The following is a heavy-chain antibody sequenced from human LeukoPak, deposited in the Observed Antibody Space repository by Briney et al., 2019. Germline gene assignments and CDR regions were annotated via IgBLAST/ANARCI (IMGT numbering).Heavy chain of an antibody. CDR2: IYPGDSDT. Sequence: GESLKISCKGSGYTFTSYWIGWVRQMFGKGLEWMGIIYPGDSDTRYSPSFQGQVTISADKSISTAYLQWSSLKASDTAMYYCVIDTNNFYGSGSFDYWGQGTLVTVSS. D-gene: IGHD3-10*01. CDR3: VIDTNNFYGSGSFDY. J-gene: IGHJ4*02. CDR1: GYTFTSYW. V-gene: IGHV5-51*01.